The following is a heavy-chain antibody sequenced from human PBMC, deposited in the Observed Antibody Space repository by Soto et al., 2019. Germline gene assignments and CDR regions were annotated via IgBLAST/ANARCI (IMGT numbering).Heavy chain of an antibody. CDR1: RYTFTAYA. CDR3: ARDAKWDPRGVEAQQDDYFGY. Sequence: QVQLVQSGTEVKEPGASVKISCKASRYTFTAYAIHWLRQAPGRSLEWLGWIDTGNHNTKYSEKFRDRVTITADTFANRADMDLNSLSFEDTAVYYCARDAKWDPRGVEAQQDDYFGYWGQGTLVTVSS. D-gene: IGHD1-26*01. J-gene: IGHJ4*02. V-gene: IGHV1-3*04. CDR2: IDTGNHNT.